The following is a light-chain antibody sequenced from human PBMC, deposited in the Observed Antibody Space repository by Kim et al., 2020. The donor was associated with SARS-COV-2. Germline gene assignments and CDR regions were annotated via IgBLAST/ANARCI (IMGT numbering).Light chain of an antibody. CDR1: KLGDKY. CDR3: QAWGSRTVV. CDR2: EDT. V-gene: IGLV3-1*01. Sequence: SYELTQPPSVSVSPGQTASITCSGDKLGDKYAYWYQQKPGQSPVLVIYEDTKRPSGIPERFSASNSENTATLTISATQAIDEADYYCQAWGSRTVVFGGGTKLTV. J-gene: IGLJ2*01.